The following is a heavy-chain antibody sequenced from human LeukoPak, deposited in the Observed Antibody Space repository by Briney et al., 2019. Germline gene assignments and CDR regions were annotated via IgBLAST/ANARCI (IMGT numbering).Heavy chain of an antibody. Sequence: GESLKISCKGSGYIFTNYWIGWVRQMPGKGLEWMGIIYPYDSDTRYSPSFQGQVTISADKSISTAYLQWSSLKASDTAMYYCARSEVGHCSSTSCYADYWGQGTLVTVSS. D-gene: IGHD2-2*01. CDR3: ARSEVGHCSSTSCYADY. J-gene: IGHJ4*02. V-gene: IGHV5-51*01. CDR1: GYIFTNYW. CDR2: IYPYDSDT.